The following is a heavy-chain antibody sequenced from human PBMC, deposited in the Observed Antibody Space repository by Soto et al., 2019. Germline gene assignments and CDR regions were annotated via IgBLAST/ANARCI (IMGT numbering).Heavy chain of an antibody. CDR1: LKTFTRNS. V-gene: IGHV1-2*02. CDR3: AIAMAYYYYHGMDV. Sequence: ASVQVSRQASLKTFTRNSMHCVRPATGQGLEWMGWINPNSGGTNYAQKFQGRVTMTRDTSISTAYMELSRLRSDDTAVYYCAIAMAYYYYHGMDVWGQGTTVTVSS. D-gene: IGHD3-10*01. CDR2: INPNSGGT. J-gene: IGHJ6*02.